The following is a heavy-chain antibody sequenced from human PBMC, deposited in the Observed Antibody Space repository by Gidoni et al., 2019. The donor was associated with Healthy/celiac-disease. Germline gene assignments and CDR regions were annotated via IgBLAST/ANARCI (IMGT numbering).Heavy chain of an antibody. Sequence: EVQLVESGGGLVQPGGSLRLSCAASGFTFSSYWMRWVRQAPGTGLEWVANIKQDGSEKYDGDSVKVRFTISRDNAKNSLYLQMNSLRAEDTAVYYCARVSLREGFGRLFFDYWGQGTLVTVSS. CDR1: GFTFSSYW. D-gene: IGHD3-10*01. CDR3: ARVSLREGFGRLFFDY. CDR2: IKQDGSEK. V-gene: IGHV3-7*01. J-gene: IGHJ4*02.